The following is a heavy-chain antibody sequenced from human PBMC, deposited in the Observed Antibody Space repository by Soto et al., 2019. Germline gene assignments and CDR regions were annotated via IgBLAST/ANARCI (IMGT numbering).Heavy chain of an antibody. Sequence: SVKVSCKASGFTFSSSAVQWVRQARGQRLEWIGWIVLGNGNTNYEQKFQERVTITRDMSTSTAYMEVRSLTSEDTAVYYCATRIGNIGWYWLDTWGQGTLVTVSS. CDR3: ATRIGNIGWYWLDT. V-gene: IGHV1-58*01. CDR1: GFTFSSSA. J-gene: IGHJ5*02. D-gene: IGHD6-19*01. CDR2: IVLGNGNT.